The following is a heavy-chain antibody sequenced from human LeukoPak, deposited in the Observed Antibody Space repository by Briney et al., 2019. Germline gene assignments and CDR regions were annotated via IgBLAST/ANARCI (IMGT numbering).Heavy chain of an antibody. Sequence: SETLSLTCAVYGGSFSGYYWSWIRQPPGKGLEWIGEINHSGSTNYNPSLKSRVTISVDTSKNQFSLKLSSVTAADTAVYYCARLHDYGEEFDYWGQGTLVTVSS. D-gene: IGHD4-17*01. CDR1: GGSFSGYY. J-gene: IGHJ4*02. CDR3: ARLHDYGEEFDY. V-gene: IGHV4-34*01. CDR2: INHSGST.